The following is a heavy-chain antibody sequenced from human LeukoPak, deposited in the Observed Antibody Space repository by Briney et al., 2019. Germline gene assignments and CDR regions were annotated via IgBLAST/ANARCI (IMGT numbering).Heavy chain of an antibody. CDR1: GDSLSNFY. D-gene: IGHD2-21*01. Sequence: SETLSLTCSVSGDSLSNFYWSWIRQPPGKGLKWIGYIDYSGSTNYNPSLKSRVTISVDTSKNQFSLKLSSVTAADTAVYYCARGVIRGNWFDPWGQGTLVTVSS. CDR2: IDYSGST. V-gene: IGHV4-59*01. CDR3: ARGVIRGNWFDP. J-gene: IGHJ5*02.